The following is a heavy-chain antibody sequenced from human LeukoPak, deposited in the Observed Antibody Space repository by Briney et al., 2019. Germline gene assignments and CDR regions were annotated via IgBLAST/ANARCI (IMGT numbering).Heavy chain of an antibody. V-gene: IGHV4-59*08. CDR3: ARLGGYSYGYPTF. J-gene: IGHJ1*01. CDR2: IHNGGDT. CDR1: GGYINNYF. Sequence: EASETLSLTCTVSGGYINNYFFSWIRQPPGGGLEYIGCIHNGGDTNYNPSLKSRVTISLDTSKNQFSLRLSSVTASDTAVYYCARLGGYSYGYPTFWGQGTLVTVSS. D-gene: IGHD5-18*01.